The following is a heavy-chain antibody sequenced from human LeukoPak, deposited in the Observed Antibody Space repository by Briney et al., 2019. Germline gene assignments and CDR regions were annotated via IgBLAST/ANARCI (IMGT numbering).Heavy chain of an antibody. CDR2: IKQDGSEK. CDR1: GFTFSTYW. D-gene: IGHD1-26*01. Sequence: PGGSLRLSCAASGFTFSTYWMSWVRQAPGKGLEWVANIKQDGSEKYYVDSVKGRFTISRDNAKNSLYLQMDSLGPEDTAVYYCARDPYSGNYGNDYHYYMDVWGKGPRSPSP. J-gene: IGHJ6*03. V-gene: IGHV3-7*01. CDR3: ARDPYSGNYGNDYHYYMDV.